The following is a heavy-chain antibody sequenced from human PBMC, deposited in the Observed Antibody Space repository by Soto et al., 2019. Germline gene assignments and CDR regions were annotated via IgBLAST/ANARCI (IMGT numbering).Heavy chain of an antibody. CDR3: AHRAGLQGNWNGGSFDF. CDR1: GFSLSTSGVG. D-gene: IGHD1-1*01. J-gene: IGHJ4*02. CDR2: IYWDDDK. V-gene: IGHV2-5*02. Sequence: QITLKESGPTRVKPTQTLTLTCTFSGFSLSTSGVGVGWIRQPPGKALERLALIYWDDDKRYSPSLKIRLTITKDPSKNQVVLTLTNVDPVDTATYYCAHRAGLQGNWNGGSFDFWGQGALVTVSS.